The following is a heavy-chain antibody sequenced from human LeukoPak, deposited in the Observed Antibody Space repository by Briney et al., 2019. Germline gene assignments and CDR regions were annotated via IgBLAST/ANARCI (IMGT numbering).Heavy chain of an antibody. CDR1: GYSISSGDY. D-gene: IGHD5-12*01. CDR3: ARDYSGSDNYSDY. J-gene: IGHJ4*02. V-gene: IGHV4-38-2*02. Sequence: PSETLSLTCTVSGYSISSGDYWGWIRQPPGKGLEWIGSIYHSGRTYYNPSLKSRVTISVDTSKNQVSLKLSSVTAADTAVYYCARDYSGSDNYSDYWGQGTLVTVSS. CDR2: IYHSGRT.